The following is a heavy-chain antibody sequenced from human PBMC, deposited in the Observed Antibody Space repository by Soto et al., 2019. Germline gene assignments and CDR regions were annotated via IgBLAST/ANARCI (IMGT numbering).Heavy chain of an antibody. Sequence: EVQLLESGGGLVQPGGSLRLSCAASGFTFSSYAMSWVRQAPGKGLEWVSAISGSGGRTYYADSVKGRFTISRNNSKNTLYLQMNILRAEDTAVYYCAKRTSDTLSSGWYDYWGQGTLVTVSS. CDR2: ISGSGGRT. CDR1: GFTFSSYA. D-gene: IGHD6-19*01. J-gene: IGHJ4*02. V-gene: IGHV3-23*01. CDR3: AKRTSDTLSSGWYDY.